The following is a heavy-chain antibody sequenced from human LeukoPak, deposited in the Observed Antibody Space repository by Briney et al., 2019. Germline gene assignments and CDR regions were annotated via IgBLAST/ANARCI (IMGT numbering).Heavy chain of an antibody. D-gene: IGHD6-13*01. J-gene: IGHJ4*02. CDR2: ISYDGSHK. Sequence: GRSLRLSYAASGFTFRTYAIHWVRQAPGKGLEWVAVISYDGSHKYYADSVKGRFTISRDNSKNTLYVQMHSLRTEDTAVYYCAKFGYSSSWYYFDYWGQGTLVTVSS. CDR3: AKFGYSSSWYYFDY. CDR1: GFTFRTYA. V-gene: IGHV3-30-3*02.